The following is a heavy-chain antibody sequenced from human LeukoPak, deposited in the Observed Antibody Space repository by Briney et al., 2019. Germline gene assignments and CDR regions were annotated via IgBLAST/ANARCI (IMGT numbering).Heavy chain of an antibody. CDR1: RFTFSGYT. CDR3: ARDKSSQRPYFLDY. Sequence: GGSLRLSCAVSRFTFSGYTMHWVRQAPGKGLEWLALISSDGRDTFYADSVKGRFTISRDNSKNTLYLQIDSLRVDDTAVYYCARDKSSQRPYFLDYWGQGPPVTVPS. J-gene: IGHJ4*02. V-gene: IGHV3-30*04. CDR2: ISSDGRDT. D-gene: IGHD3-9*01.